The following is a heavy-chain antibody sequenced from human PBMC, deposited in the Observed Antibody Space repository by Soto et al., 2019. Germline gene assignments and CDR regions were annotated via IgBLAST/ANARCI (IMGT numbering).Heavy chain of an antibody. CDR3: ARVKYCSSTSCYGWFDP. CDR2: IYYSGST. D-gene: IGHD2-2*01. CDR1: GGSISSYY. V-gene: IGHV4-59*01. J-gene: IGHJ5*02. Sequence: SETLSLTCTVSGGSISSYYWSWIRQPPGKGLEWIGYIYYSGSTNYNPSLKSRVTISVDTSKNQFSLKLSSVTAADTAVYYCARVKYCSSTSCYGWFDPWGQGTLVTVSS.